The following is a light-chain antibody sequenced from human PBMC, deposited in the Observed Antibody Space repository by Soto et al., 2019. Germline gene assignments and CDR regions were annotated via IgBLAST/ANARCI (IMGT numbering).Light chain of an antibody. CDR3: QQRSNWPWT. Sequence: EIVMTQSPATLSVSPGERATLFCRASQSISSSLAWYQQKPGQAPRLLIYGAFTRATGIPARFSGSGSGTEFTLTISSLEPEDFAVYYCQQRSNWPWTFGQGTKVDIK. CDR2: GAF. V-gene: IGKV3-15*01. J-gene: IGKJ1*01. CDR1: QSISSS.